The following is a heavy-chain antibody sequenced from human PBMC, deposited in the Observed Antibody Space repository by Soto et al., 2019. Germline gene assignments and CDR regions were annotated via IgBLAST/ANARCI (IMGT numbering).Heavy chain of an antibody. V-gene: IGHV1-46*01. D-gene: IGHD5-12*01. J-gene: IGHJ4*02. CDR2: INPSGGST. Sequence: QVQLVQSGAEVRKPGASVKVSCKSSGYTFSDYYIYWVRQAPGQSLEWMGKINPSGGSTTSAQKFLGRVTMTRDTSTSTVYMELSSLRSEDTAVYFCAKMRGDGYKYFDYWGQGTLVTVSS. CDR3: AKMRGDGYKYFDY. CDR1: GYTFSDYY.